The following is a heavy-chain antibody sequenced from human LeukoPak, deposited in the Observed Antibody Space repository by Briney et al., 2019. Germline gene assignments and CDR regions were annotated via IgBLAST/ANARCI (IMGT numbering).Heavy chain of an antibody. CDR1: GAAVTSGAYY. CDR3: ARDAEMAKPWYYVMDV. CDR2: IYYSGST. J-gene: IGHJ6*02. V-gene: IGHV4-61*03. D-gene: IGHD5-24*01. Sequence: PSETLSLTCTVSGAAVTSGAYYWSWIRQPPGKVLEWDGYIYYSGSTNYNPSLKSRATISVDTSRKHFSLKLTSVTAADTAVYYCARDAEMAKPWYYVMDVWGQGTTVTVS.